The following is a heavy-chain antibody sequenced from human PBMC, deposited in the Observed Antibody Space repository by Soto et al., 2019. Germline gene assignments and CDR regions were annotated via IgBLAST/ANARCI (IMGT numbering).Heavy chain of an antibody. Sequence: SETLSLTCTVSGGSISSSSYYWGWIRQPPGKGLEWIGSIYYSGSTYYNPSLKSRVTISVDTSKNQFSLTLNSVSAADTAVYYCATSGSSTWYRGWFDPWGQGTLVTVSS. J-gene: IGHJ5*02. CDR2: IYYSGST. CDR3: ATSGSSTWYRGWFDP. CDR1: GGSISSSSYY. D-gene: IGHD6-13*01. V-gene: IGHV4-39*01.